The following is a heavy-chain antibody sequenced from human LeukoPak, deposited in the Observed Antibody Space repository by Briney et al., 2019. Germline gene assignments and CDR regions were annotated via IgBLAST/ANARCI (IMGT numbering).Heavy chain of an antibody. V-gene: IGHV3-9*01. Sequence: GGSLRLSCAASGFTFYDYGMDWVRQAPGKGLEWVSGISWNSGSIAYADSGKGRFTIARENAKNSLYLQMNSLRAEDTALYFCAKGPGIAVAGAIDYWGQGTLVTVSS. CDR2: ISWNSGSI. CDR1: GFTFYDYG. D-gene: IGHD6-19*01. J-gene: IGHJ4*02. CDR3: AKGPGIAVAGAIDY.